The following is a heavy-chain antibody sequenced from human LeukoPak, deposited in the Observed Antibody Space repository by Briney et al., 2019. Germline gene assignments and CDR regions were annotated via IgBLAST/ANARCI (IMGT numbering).Heavy chain of an antibody. CDR2: VHNSGRT. CDR1: NGSFSNYY. Sequence: SETLSLTCSVSNGSFSNYYWTWLRQPPGKGLEWIGCVHNSGRTNYNPSLKSRVTITVDTTGNQFSLNLKSMTTADTAVYFCARGSGIVGAYYYYYRMDVWGQGTTVTVSS. D-gene: IGHD1-26*01. J-gene: IGHJ6*02. V-gene: IGHV4-59*01. CDR3: ARGSGIVGAYYYYYRMDV.